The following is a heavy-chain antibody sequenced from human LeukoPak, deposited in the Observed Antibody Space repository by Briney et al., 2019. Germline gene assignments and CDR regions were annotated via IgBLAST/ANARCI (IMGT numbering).Heavy chain of an antibody. CDR3: ARLAAGLYYYGIDV. CDR2: IYYSGST. V-gene: IGHV4-59*08. Sequence: SETLSLTCTVSGGSISSYYWSWIRQPPGKGLEWIGCIYYSGSTNYNPSLKSRVTMSVDTSKNQFSLKLSSVTAADTAVYYCARLAAGLYYYGIDVWGQGTTVTVSS. CDR1: GGSISSYY. J-gene: IGHJ6*02. D-gene: IGHD2-15*01.